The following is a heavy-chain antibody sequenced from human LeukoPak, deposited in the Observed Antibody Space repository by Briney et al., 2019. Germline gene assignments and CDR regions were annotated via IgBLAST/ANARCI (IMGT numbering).Heavy chain of an antibody. J-gene: IGHJ3*01. CDR3: VRFGPPDAFDV. V-gene: IGHV4-34*01. D-gene: IGHD3-16*01. Sequence: SETLSFTCTVSGASFSGYFWSWIRQAPGKGLEWIGEINHGGSTNYNPSLKSRVTLSVDASENQFSLRLHSVTAADTAVYYCVRFGPPDAFDVWGPGTVVIVAS. CDR2: INHGGST. CDR1: GASFSGYF.